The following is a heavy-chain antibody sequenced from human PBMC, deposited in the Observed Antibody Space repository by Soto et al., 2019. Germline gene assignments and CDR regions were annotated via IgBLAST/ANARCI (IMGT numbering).Heavy chain of an antibody. J-gene: IGHJ5*02. CDR2: ISGSGGST. CDR1: GFTFSSYA. CDR3: AKVGFIVVVVAAHNWFDP. D-gene: IGHD2-15*01. V-gene: IGHV3-23*01. Sequence: EVQLLESGGGLVQPGGSLRLSCAASGFTFSSYAMSWVHQAPGKGLEWVSAISGSGGSTYYADSVKGRFTISRDNSKNTLYLQMNSLRAEDTAVYYCAKVGFIVVVVAAHNWFDPWGQGTLVTVSS.